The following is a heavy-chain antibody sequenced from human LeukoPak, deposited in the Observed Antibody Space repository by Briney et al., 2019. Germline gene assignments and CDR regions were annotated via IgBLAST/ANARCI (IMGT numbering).Heavy chain of an antibody. J-gene: IGHJ4*02. CDR3: AREHSSSWYPLDY. CDR1: GGSFSGYY. V-gene: IGHV4-34*01. CDR2: INHSGST. D-gene: IGHD6-13*01. Sequence: SETLSLTRAVYGGSFSGYYWSWIRQPPGKGLEWIGEINHSGSTNYNPSLKSRVTISVDTSKNQFSLKLSSVTAADTAVYYCAREHSSSWYPLDYWGQGTLVTVSS.